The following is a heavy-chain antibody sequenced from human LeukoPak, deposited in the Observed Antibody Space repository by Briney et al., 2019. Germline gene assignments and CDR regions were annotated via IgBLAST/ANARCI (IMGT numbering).Heavy chain of an antibody. V-gene: IGHV3-23*01. CDR2: ISGSGGST. CDR3: AKATQPTYYDFWSGYYNGIDY. CDR1: GFTFSSYA. Sequence: GGSLRLSCAASGFTFSSYAMSWVRQARGKGLEWVSAISGSGGSTYYADSVKGRFTISRDNSKNTLYLQMNSLRAEDTAVYYCAKATQPTYYDFWSGYYNGIDYWGQGTLVTVSS. D-gene: IGHD3-3*01. J-gene: IGHJ4*02.